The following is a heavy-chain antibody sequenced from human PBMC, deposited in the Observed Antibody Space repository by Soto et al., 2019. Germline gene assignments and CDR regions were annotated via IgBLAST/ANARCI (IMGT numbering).Heavy chain of an antibody. D-gene: IGHD4-17*01. CDR1: GYTFTGYY. CDR2: INPNSGGT. Sequence: ASVKVSCKASGYTFTGYYMHWVRQAPGQGLEWMGWINPNSGGTNYAQKFQGWVTMTRDTSISTAYMELSRLRSDDTAVYYCARDSGYGDLHYDYWGQGTLVTVSS. J-gene: IGHJ4*02. V-gene: IGHV1-2*04. CDR3: ARDSGYGDLHYDY.